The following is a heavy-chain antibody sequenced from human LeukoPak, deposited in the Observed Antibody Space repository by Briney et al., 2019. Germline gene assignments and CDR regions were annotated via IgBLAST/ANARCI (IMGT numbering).Heavy chain of an antibody. CDR3: ASMPYDFWSGYGYYYMDV. V-gene: IGHV4-30-4*08. J-gene: IGHJ6*03. CDR2: IYYSGST. Sequence: SETLSLTCTVSGGSISSGDYYWGWLRQPPGKGLEWLGYIYYSGSTYYNPSLKSRVTISVDTSKNQFSLKLSSVTAADTAVYYCASMPYDFWSGYGYYYMDVWGKGTTVTVSS. CDR1: GGSISSGDYY. D-gene: IGHD3-3*01.